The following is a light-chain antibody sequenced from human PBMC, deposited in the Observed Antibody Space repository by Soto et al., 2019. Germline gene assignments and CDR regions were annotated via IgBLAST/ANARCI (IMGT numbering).Light chain of an antibody. V-gene: IGKV1-5*03. CDR3: QRYNTYPLP. Sequence: DIQMTQSPSTLSASVGDRVTITCRASQSISTWLAWDQQKPGKAPKLLIYKASSLEGGVPSRFGGSGSGTLFNITIRSLHPDDFATYYCQRYNTYPLPFGGGTTVDI. CDR1: QSISTW. CDR2: KAS. J-gene: IGKJ4*01.